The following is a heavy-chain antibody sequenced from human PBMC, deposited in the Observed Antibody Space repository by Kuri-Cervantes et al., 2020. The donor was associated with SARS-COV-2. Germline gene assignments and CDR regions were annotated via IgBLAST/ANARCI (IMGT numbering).Heavy chain of an antibody. V-gene: IGHV3-66*02. CDR1: GFIVSSSY. Sequence: GGSLRLSCAASGFIVSSSYMSWVRQAPGKGLEWVSSIYAGGGTYYADSVKGQFTISREISKNTVFLQMNRLMPEDTAVYYCARSCTYARCSEYFQHWGQGTLVTVSS. D-gene: IGHD2-8*01. J-gene: IGHJ1*01. CDR2: IYAGGGT. CDR3: ARSCTYARCSEYFQH.